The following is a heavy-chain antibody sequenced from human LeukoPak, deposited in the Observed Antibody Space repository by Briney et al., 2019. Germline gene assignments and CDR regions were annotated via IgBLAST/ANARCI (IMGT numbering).Heavy chain of an antibody. CDR3: TKEWYYDGSGFFPFFDS. D-gene: IGHD3-22*01. CDR2: IRYDGSDK. V-gene: IGHV3-30*02. J-gene: IGHJ4*02. CDR1: GFTFRTYG. Sequence: HPGGSLRLSCAASGFTFRTYGMHWVRQAPGKGLEWVTFIRYDGSDKYYADSVKGRFTISRDNSKNTLFLQMNSLRVEDTAVYYCTKEWYYDGSGFFPFFDSWGQGTLVTVSS.